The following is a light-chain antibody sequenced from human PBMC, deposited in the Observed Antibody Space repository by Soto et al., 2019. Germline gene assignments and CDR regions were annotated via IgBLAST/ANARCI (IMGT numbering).Light chain of an antibody. CDR2: EVR. V-gene: IGLV2-14*01. Sequence: QSALTQPASVSESPGQSITISCTGTSSDVGAYNYVSWYQQHPGKAPKLMIYEVRNRPSGVSDRFSGSRSGNTASLTISGLQAEDESDYYCSSYTSSSTWVFGGGTKLTVL. J-gene: IGLJ3*02. CDR1: SSDVGAYNY. CDR3: SSYTSSSTWV.